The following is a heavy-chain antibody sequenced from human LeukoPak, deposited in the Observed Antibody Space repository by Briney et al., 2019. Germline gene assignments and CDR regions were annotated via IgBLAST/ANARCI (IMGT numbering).Heavy chain of an antibody. CDR2: ISGSGGST. Sequence: GGSLRLSCAASGFTFSSYAMSWVRQAPGKGLEWVSAISGSGGSTYYADSVKGRFTTSRDNSKNTLYLQMNSLRAEDTAVYYCAKAHTYYYDSSGYYILVWGQGTLVTVSS. CDR1: GFTFSSYA. J-gene: IGHJ4*02. V-gene: IGHV3-23*01. D-gene: IGHD3-22*01. CDR3: AKAHTYYYDSSGYYILV.